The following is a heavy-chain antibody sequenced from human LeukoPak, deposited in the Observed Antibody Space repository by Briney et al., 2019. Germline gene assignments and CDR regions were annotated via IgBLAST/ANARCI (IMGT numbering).Heavy chain of an antibody. CDR2: INHSGST. Sequence: SETLSLTCAVYGGSFSGYYWSWIRQPPGKGLEWIGEINHSGSTNYNPSLKSRVTISVDTSKNQFSLKLSSVTAADTAVYYCAGRIAAVGQSDYWGQGTLVTVSS. CDR3: AGRIAAVGQSDY. V-gene: IGHV4-34*01. J-gene: IGHJ4*02. D-gene: IGHD6-13*01. CDR1: GGSFSGYY.